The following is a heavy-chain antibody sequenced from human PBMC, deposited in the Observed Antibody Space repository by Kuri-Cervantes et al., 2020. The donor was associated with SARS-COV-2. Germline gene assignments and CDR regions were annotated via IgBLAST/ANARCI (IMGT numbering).Heavy chain of an antibody. CDR1: GFTFSSYW. D-gene: IGHD6-13*01. Sequence: GGSLRLSCAASGFTFSSYWMHWVRQAPGKGLVWVSRINSDGSSTSYADSVKGRFTISRDNAKNTLYLQMNSLRAEDTAVYYCARIPSGYSSSWYFGENFDYWGQGTLVTVSS. J-gene: IGHJ4*02. CDR2: INSDGSST. V-gene: IGHV3-74*01. CDR3: ARIPSGYSSSWYFGENFDY.